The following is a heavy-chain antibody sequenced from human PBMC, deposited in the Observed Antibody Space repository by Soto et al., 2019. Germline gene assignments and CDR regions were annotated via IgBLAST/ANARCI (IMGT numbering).Heavy chain of an antibody. D-gene: IGHD3-22*01. CDR3: ALGSHYYDSSGLHGY. Sequence: ASVKVSCKASGYTFTSYGISWVRQAPGQGLEWMGWISAYNGNTNYAQKLQGRVTMTTDTSTSTAYMELRSLRSDDTAVYYCALGSHYYDSSGLHGYWGQRSLVTGSS. J-gene: IGHJ4*02. CDR2: ISAYNGNT. V-gene: IGHV1-18*01. CDR1: GYTFTSYG.